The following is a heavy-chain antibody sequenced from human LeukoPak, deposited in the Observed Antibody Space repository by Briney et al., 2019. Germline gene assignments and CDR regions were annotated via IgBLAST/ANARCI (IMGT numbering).Heavy chain of an antibody. CDR1: GGSISSGGYS. V-gene: IGHV4-30-2*01. CDR3: ARESGSYSYYYYGMDV. D-gene: IGHD1-26*01. J-gene: IGHJ6*02. CDR2: IYHSGST. Sequence: SQTLSLTCAVSGGSISSGGYSWSWIRQPPGKGLEWIGYIYHSGSTNYNPSLKSRVTMSVDTSKNQFSLKLSSVTAADTAVYYCARESGSYSYYYYGMDVWGQGTTVTVSS.